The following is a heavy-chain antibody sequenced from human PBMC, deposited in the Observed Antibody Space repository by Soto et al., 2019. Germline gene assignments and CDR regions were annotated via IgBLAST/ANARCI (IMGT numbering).Heavy chain of an antibody. Sequence: GASVKVSCKASGYTFTSYDINWVRQATGQGLEWMGWMNPNSGNTGYAQKFQGRVTMTRNTSISTAYMELSSLRSEDTALYYCASRNWFDDAFDIWGQGTMVTVSS. D-gene: IGHD1-1*01. CDR2: MNPNSGNT. CDR3: ASRNWFDDAFDI. V-gene: IGHV1-8*01. J-gene: IGHJ3*02. CDR1: GYTFTSYD.